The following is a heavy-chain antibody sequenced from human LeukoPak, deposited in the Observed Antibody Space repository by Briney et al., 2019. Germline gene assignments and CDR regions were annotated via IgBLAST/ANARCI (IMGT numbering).Heavy chain of an antibody. CDR1: GFTFTNYG. CDR2: ISYDGSSK. V-gene: IGHV3-30*18. CDR3: AKGLNSNWVGWFDP. D-gene: IGHD4-11*01. Sequence: GGSLRLSCAASGFTFTNYGMHWVRQAPGKGLEWVAVISYDGSSKYFADSVKGRFTISRNNSKNTLYLQMNSLRPEDTAVYYCAKGLNSNWVGWFDPWGQGTLVTVSS. J-gene: IGHJ5*02.